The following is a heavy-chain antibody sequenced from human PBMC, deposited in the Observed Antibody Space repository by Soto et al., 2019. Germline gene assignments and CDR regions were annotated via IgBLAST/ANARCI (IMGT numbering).Heavy chain of an antibody. CDR2: INAYNGNT. CDR3: ARDFAISIFDY. Sequence: QVQLVQSGAEVKKPWASVTVSCKASGYTFTSYGISWVRQSPGHGLEWMGWINAYNGNTKYAQKHQGRVTMTTVTSASTAYMELRSLRSDDTAVYYCARDFAISIFDYWGQGTLVTVSS. J-gene: IGHJ4*02. CDR1: GYTFTSYG. V-gene: IGHV1-18*04. D-gene: IGHD3-10*01.